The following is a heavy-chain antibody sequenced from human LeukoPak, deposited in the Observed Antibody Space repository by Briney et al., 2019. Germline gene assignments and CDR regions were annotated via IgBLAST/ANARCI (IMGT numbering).Heavy chain of an antibody. CDR3: ARKGEVTTPTKNAFDL. D-gene: IGHD4-17*01. V-gene: IGHV3-48*03. CDR1: GFTFSSYE. CDR2: ISSSGSTI. J-gene: IGHJ3*01. Sequence: PVGSLRLSRAASGFTFSSYEMNWVRQAPGKGLEWVSYISSSGSTIYYADSVKGRFTISRDNAKKSMYLQMNSLRAEDTALYFCARKGEVTTPTKNAFDLWGQGTMVTVSS.